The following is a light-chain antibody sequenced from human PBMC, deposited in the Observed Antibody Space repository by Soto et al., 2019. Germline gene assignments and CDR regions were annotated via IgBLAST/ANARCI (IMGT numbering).Light chain of an antibody. CDR2: AAS. J-gene: IGKJ2*01. CDR1: QTISAY. V-gene: IGKV1-39*01. CDR3: QQSYSTPYT. Sequence: DIQMTQSPSSLSASVGDRVTITCRATQTISAYLNWYQQKPGKAPKVLIYAASNLQSGVPSRFSGSGSGTDFTLTISSLQPEDFATYYCQQSYSTPYTFGQGTELEI.